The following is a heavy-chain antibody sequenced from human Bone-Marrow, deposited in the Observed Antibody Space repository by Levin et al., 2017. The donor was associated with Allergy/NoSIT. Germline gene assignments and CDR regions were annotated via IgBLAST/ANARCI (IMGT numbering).Heavy chain of an antibody. CDR3: ARDGSTLTYFDY. Sequence: SETLSLTCAVSGYSISSGYCWGWIRQPPGKGLEWIGSMFHSGSTYYNPSLKSRVTISVDTSKNQLSLKLSSVTAADTAVYYCARDGSTLTYFDYWGQGTLVTVSS. CDR2: MFHSGST. J-gene: IGHJ4*02. D-gene: IGHD3-10*01. CDR1: GYSISSGYC. V-gene: IGHV4-38-2*02.